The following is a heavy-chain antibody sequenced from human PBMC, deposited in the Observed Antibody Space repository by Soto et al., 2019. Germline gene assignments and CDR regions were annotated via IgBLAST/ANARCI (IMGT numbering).Heavy chain of an antibody. D-gene: IGHD2-2*01. J-gene: IGHJ4*02. CDR2: IIPIFGTA. Sequence: SVKVSCKASGGTFSSYAISWVRQAPGQGLEWMGGIIPIFGTANYAQKFQGRVTITADESTSTAYMELSSLRSEDTAVYYCARGQQYQLLLYYFDYWGQGTLVTVSS. CDR1: GGTFSSYA. CDR3: ARGQQYQLLLYYFDY. V-gene: IGHV1-69*13.